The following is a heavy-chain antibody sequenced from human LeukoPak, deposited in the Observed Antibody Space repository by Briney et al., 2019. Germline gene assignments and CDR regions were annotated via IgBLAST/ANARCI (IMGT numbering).Heavy chain of an antibody. CDR1: GGTFSSYA. Sequence: ASVKVSCKASGGTFSSYAISWVRQAPGQGLEWMGGIIPIFGTANYAQKSQGRVTITADESTSTAYMELSSLRSEDTAVYYCASEYYYGSGSYIGFTDYYYYGMDVWGQGTTVTVSS. D-gene: IGHD3-10*01. J-gene: IGHJ6*02. CDR2: IIPIFGTA. CDR3: ASEYYYGSGSYIGFTDYYYYGMDV. V-gene: IGHV1-69*01.